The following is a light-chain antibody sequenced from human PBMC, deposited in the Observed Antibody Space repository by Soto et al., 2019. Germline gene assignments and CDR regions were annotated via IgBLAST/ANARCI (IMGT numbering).Light chain of an antibody. Sequence: EIVLTQSPATLSLSPGERATLSCRASQSVSSYLAWYQQKPGQAPRLLIYDASNRATGIPARFSGSGSGTEVTLTISSREPEDFAVYYCQQRSNWRITFGQGTRLEIK. J-gene: IGKJ5*01. V-gene: IGKV3-11*01. CDR3: QQRSNWRIT. CDR2: DAS. CDR1: QSVSSY.